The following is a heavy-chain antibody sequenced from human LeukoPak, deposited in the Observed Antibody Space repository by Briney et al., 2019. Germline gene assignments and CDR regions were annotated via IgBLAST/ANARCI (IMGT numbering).Heavy chain of an antibody. V-gene: IGHV3-23*01. D-gene: IGHD6-19*01. CDR1: GFTFSNYA. Sequence: GGSLRLSCAASGFTFSNYAMTWVRQAPGKGLEWVSTITGSGGSTYYADSVKGRFTISRDNSENTLYLQMNSLRAEDMAVYYCAKGDSSGYFFDYWGQGALVTVSS. J-gene: IGHJ4*02. CDR3: AKGDSSGYFFDY. CDR2: ITGSGGST.